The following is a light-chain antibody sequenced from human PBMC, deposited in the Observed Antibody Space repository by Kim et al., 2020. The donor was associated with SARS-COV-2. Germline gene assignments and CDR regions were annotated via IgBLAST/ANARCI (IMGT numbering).Light chain of an antibody. CDR2: GKN. CDR1: SLRSDY. Sequence: VVVGKTVRTTCEGDSLRSDYASWYQKRPGQALLLVNYGKNHRPARIADRFSGSGAGNTASLTITAAQAEDEADYCSNSRNSSGPVVFGGGTQLTVL. V-gene: IGLV3-19*01. J-gene: IGLJ2*01. CDR3: NSRNSSGPVV.